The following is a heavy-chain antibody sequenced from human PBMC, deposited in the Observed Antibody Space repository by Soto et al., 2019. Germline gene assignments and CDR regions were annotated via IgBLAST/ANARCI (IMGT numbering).Heavy chain of an antibody. D-gene: IGHD3-10*01. CDR3: ARGEEVWFGELLRGDFEF. V-gene: IGHV1-2*04. J-gene: IGHJ3*01. CDR2: MNPNSGDT. CDR1: GYTCTDYF. Sequence: ASVKVSCNASGYTCTDYFIHWVRQAPGQGLEWIGWMNPNSGDTNFAQRFQGWVIMARDTSTTTASLELSNLKPNDTAVYFCARGEEVWFGELLRGDFEFWG.